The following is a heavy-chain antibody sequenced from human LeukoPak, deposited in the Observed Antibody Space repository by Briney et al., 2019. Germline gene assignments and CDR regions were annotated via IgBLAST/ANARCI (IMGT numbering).Heavy chain of an antibody. CDR3: ARGPYSYDSSGAFDI. Sequence: SETLSLTCTVSGDSISSGDYYWSWIRQPAGTGLEWIGRISSSGSTNYNPSLRSRVTISVDTSKNQFSLKLSSVTAADTAVYFCARGPYSYDSSGAFDIWGQGTMVTVSS. J-gene: IGHJ3*02. CDR2: ISSSGST. V-gene: IGHV4-61*02. D-gene: IGHD3-22*01. CDR1: GDSISSGDYY.